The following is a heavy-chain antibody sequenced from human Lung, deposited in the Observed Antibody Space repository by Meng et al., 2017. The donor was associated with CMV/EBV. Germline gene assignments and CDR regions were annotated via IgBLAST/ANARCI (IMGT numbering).Heavy chain of an antibody. D-gene: IGHD3-3*01. J-gene: IGHJ5*02. Sequence: GESXKISCAASGFTFSSYAMHWVRQAPGKGLEWVAVISYDGSNKYYADSVKGRFTISRDNSKNTLYLQMNSLRAEDTAVYYCARDLRPMYYDFWSGFGAWGQGTRVTGAS. CDR2: ISYDGSNK. CDR3: ARDLRPMYYDFWSGFGA. CDR1: GFTFSSYA. V-gene: IGHV3-30*04.